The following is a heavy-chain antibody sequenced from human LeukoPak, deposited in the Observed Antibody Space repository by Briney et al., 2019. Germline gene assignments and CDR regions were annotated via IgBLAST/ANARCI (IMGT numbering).Heavy chain of an antibody. D-gene: IGHD6-13*01. J-gene: IGHJ4*02. CDR3: ARDGVAAGIYFDY. CDR2: ISYDGSNK. CDR1: GFTFSSYA. Sequence: PGGSLRLSCAASGFTFSSYAMHWVRQAPGKGLEWVAVISYDGSNKYYADSVKGRFTISRDNAKNSLYLQMDSLRAEDTAVYYCARDGVAAGIYFDYWGQGTLVTVSS. V-gene: IGHV3-30-3*01.